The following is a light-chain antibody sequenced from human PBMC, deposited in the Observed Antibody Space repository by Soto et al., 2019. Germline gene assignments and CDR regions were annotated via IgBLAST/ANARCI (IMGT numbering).Light chain of an antibody. Sequence: EVVLTQSPATLSLSPGERATLSCRASQSVSSSNLVWYQQKPGQAPRLLIYGASTRATGIPDRFSGSGSGTDFTLTITRLEPEDFAMYYCQRYDSLRTFGQGTKVDI. J-gene: IGKJ1*01. CDR3: QRYDSLRT. V-gene: IGKV3-20*01. CDR1: QSVSSSN. CDR2: GAS.